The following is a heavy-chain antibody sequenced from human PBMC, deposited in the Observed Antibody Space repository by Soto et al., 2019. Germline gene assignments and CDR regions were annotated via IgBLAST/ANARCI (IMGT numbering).Heavy chain of an antibody. CDR3: ARGVGQWANIMITSGAPRVQFDP. CDR1: GGSISSGDYY. Sequence: QVQLQESGPGLVKPSQTLSLTCTVSGGSISSGDYYWSWIRQPPGKGLEWIGYIYYSGSTYYNPSLKGRGTIAVDTSKNQFSLKLSSVADADTAVDYCARGVGQWANIMITSGAPRVQFDPWGQGTLVTVSS. CDR2: IYYSGST. J-gene: IGHJ5*02. D-gene: IGHD3-16*01. V-gene: IGHV4-30-4*01.